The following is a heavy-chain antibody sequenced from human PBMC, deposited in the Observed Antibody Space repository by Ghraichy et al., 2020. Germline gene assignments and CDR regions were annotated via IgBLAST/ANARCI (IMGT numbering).Heavy chain of an antibody. V-gene: IGHV6-1*01. CDR1: GDSVSSNSAA. CDR2: TYYRSKWYN. D-gene: IGHD6-13*01. J-gene: IGHJ6*02. Sequence: SQTLSLTCAISGDSVSSNSAAWNWIRQSPSRGLEWLGRTYYRSKWYNDYAVSVKSRITINPDTSKNQFSLQLNSVTPEDTAVYYCARDPQLNTSSSWYTVGVRWYDYYYYYGMDVWGQGTTVTVSS. CDR3: ARDPQLNTSSSWYTVGVRWYDYYYYYGMDV.